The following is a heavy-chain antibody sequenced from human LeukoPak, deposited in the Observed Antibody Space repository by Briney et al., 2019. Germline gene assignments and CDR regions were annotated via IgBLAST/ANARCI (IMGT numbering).Heavy chain of an antibody. J-gene: IGHJ4*02. CDR3: AREFRGYCSSTSCYFIDY. CDR1: GGSFSGYY. D-gene: IGHD2-2*01. CDR2: VNHSGST. V-gene: IGHV4-34*01. Sequence: SETLSLTCAVYGGSFSGYYWSWIRQPPGKGLEWIGEVNHSGSTNYNPSLKSRVTISVDTSKNQFSLKLSSVTAADTAVYYCAREFRGYCSSTSCYFIDYWGQGTLVTVPS.